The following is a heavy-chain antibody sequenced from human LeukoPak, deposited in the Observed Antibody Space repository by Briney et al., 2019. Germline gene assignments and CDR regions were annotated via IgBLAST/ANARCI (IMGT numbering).Heavy chain of an antibody. CDR2: IKQDGSEK. D-gene: IGHD6-6*01. V-gene: IGHV3-7*01. CDR3: VTYSSSKTGRVFDY. Sequence: GGSLRLSCAASGFTFSSYWVSWVRQAPGRGLEWVANIKQDGSEKYYVDSVKGRFTISRDNAKNSLYLQMNSLRAEDTAVYYCVTYSSSKTGRVFDYWGQGTLVTVSS. CDR1: GFTFSSYW. J-gene: IGHJ4*02.